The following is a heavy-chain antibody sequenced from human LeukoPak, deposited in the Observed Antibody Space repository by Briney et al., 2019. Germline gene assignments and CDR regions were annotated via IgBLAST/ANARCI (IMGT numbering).Heavy chain of an antibody. CDR1: GGSFSGYY. D-gene: IGHD6-19*01. J-gene: IGHJ4*02. Sequence: SETLSLTCAVYGGSFSGYYWSWIRQPPGKGLEWIGEINHSGSTNYNPSLKSRVTISVDTSKNQFSLKLSSVTAADTAVYYCARGGQWLVLGDYWGQGTLVTVSS. CDR2: INHSGST. V-gene: IGHV4-34*01. CDR3: ARGGQWLVLGDY.